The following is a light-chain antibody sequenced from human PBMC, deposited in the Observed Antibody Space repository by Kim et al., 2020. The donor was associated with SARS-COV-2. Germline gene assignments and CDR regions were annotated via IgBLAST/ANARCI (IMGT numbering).Light chain of an antibody. CDR3: LVWDGTSDHYV. Sequence: SYERTQPPSVSVDPGKSARITCGGNNIGSKSVHWYQQKPGQAPVLVIYYDSDRPSGIPERFSGSNSGNTATLSISRVEAGDEADYFCLVWDGTSDHYVFGTGTKVTVL. V-gene: IGLV3-21*04. J-gene: IGLJ1*01. CDR1: NIGSKS. CDR2: YDS.